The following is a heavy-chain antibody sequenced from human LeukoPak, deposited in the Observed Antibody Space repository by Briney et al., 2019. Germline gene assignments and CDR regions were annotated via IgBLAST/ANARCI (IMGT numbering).Heavy chain of an antibody. D-gene: IGHD1-26*01. V-gene: IGHV3-23*01. CDR1: GFTFSSSA. CDR2: ISGSGGST. J-gene: IGHJ4*02. CDR3: ATDRGSYYDH. Sequence: GGSLRLSSAASGFTFSSSAMSWVRQAPGKGLEWVSGISGSGGSTHYADSVKGRFTISRDNSKNTLYLQMNSLRAEDTAVYYCATDRGSYYDHWGQGTLVTVSS.